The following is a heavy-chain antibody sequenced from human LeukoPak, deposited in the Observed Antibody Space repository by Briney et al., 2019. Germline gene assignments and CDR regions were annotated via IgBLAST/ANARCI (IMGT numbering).Heavy chain of an antibody. D-gene: IGHD6-19*01. V-gene: IGHV3-23*01. Sequence: SGGSLRLSCGASGFTFNAYAMSWVRQAPGRGLEWVSSISGNGYNINYADSVKGRFTISRDNSKNTLYLQMNSLRAEDTAVYYCARDRDSSGWSPFGYWGQGTLVTVSS. CDR1: GFTFNAYA. CDR3: ARDRDSSGWSPFGY. J-gene: IGHJ4*02. CDR2: ISGNGYNI.